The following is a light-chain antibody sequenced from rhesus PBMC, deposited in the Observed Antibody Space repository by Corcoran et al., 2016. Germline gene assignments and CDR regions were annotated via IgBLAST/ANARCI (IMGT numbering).Light chain of an antibody. CDR2: YAN. CDR1: QGISSY. V-gene: IGKV1-32*02. CDR3: QQDNSNPLT. J-gene: IGKJ4*01. Sequence: DIQMSQSPSSLSASVGDRVTITCRASQGISSYLNWYQQKPGKAPKPLIFYANNLASWVPPRFSGCGSGTDFTLTLLSLQPEDFATYYGQQDNSNPLTFGGGTKVELK.